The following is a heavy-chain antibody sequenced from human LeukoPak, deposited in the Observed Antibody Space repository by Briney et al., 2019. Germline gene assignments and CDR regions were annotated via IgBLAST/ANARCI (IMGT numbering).Heavy chain of an antibody. V-gene: IGHV1-18*01. D-gene: IGHD2-2*01. CDR2: ISAYTGNT. J-gene: IGHJ6*03. CDR1: GYTFTNYG. Sequence: GASVKVSCKASGYTFTNYGITWVRQAPGQGLEWMGWISAYTGNTNYAQKLQGRVTMTTDTSTSTAYMELRSLRSDDTAVYYCARDRWVPAAISSYYYMDVWGKGTTVTVSS. CDR3: ARDRWVPAAISSYYYMDV.